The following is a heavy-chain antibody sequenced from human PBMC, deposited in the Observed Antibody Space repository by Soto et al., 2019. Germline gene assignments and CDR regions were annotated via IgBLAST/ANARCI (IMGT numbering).Heavy chain of an antibody. D-gene: IGHD3-9*01. Sequence: LRLSCATSGFIFSSYAMTWVRQAPGKGLEWVSALSGNGYTTYYADSVKGRFTISRDNSKNTLYLQMNSLRADDTAVYYCARRYSGASSWSFDYWGRGTLVTVSS. J-gene: IGHJ4*02. CDR3: ARRYSGASSWSFDY. CDR1: GFIFSSYA. CDR2: LSGNGYTT. V-gene: IGHV3-23*01.